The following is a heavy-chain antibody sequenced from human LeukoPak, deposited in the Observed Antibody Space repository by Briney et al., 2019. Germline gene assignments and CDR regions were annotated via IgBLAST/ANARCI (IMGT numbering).Heavy chain of an antibody. CDR3: AKVRRDGYSDY. Sequence: QPGGSLRLSCAASGFTFSSYGMHWVRQAPGKGLEWVAVISHDGSNKYYADSVKGRFTISRDNSENTLYLQMNSLRAEDTAVYYCAKVRRDGYSDYWGQGTLVTVSS. CDR2: ISHDGSNK. D-gene: IGHD5-24*01. V-gene: IGHV3-30*18. CDR1: GFTFSSYG. J-gene: IGHJ4*02.